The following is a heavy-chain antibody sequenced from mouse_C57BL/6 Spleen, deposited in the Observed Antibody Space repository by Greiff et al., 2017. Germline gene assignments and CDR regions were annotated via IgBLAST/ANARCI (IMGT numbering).Heavy chain of an antibody. CDR2: ISDGGSYT. D-gene: IGHD2-2*01. V-gene: IGHV5-4*01. J-gene: IGHJ4*01. Sequence: EVHLVESGGGLVKPGGSLKLSCAASGFTFSSYAMSWVRQTPEKRLEWVATISDGGSYTYYPDNVKGRFPISRDNAKNNLYLQMSHLKSEDTAMYYCARDGGYDEYYYAMDYWGQGTSVTVSS. CDR3: ARDGGYDEYYYAMDY. CDR1: GFTFSSYA.